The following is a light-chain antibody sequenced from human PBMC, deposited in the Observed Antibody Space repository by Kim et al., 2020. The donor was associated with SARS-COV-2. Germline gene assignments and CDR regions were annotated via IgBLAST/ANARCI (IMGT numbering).Light chain of an antibody. J-gene: IGLJ3*02. V-gene: IGLV2-14*03. CDR3: SSYAGSNTWV. CDR2: DVR. Sequence: GQSITISCTGTSSDVGAYNFVSWYQQHPGKAPKMMIYDVRKWPSGVSNRFSGSKSGNTASLTISGLQIEDEADYYCSSYAGSNTWVFGGGTKLTVL. CDR1: SSDVGAYNF.